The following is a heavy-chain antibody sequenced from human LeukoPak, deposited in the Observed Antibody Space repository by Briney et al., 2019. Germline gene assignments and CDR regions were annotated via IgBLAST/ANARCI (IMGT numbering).Heavy chain of an antibody. CDR1: GGSISSSSYY. J-gene: IGHJ4*02. D-gene: IGHD3-22*01. Sequence: SETLSLTCTVSGGSISSSSYYWGWIRQPPGKGLEWIGSIYYSGSTYYNPSLKSRVTLSVDMSKNQFSLKLSSVTAADTAVYYCARHAPPHDSSGYAVDYWGQGTLVTVSS. CDR3: ARHAPPHDSSGYAVDY. V-gene: IGHV4-39*01. CDR2: IYYSGST.